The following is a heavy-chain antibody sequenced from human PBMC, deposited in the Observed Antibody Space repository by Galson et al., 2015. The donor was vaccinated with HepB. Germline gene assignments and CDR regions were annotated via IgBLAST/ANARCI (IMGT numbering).Heavy chain of an antibody. D-gene: IGHD2-2*01. CDR2: INPSGGGA. V-gene: IGHV1-46*04. J-gene: IGHJ5*01. Sequence: SVKVSCKASGYTFTSYYMHWVRQAPGQGLEWMGIINPSGGGASYAQKLQGRVTMTRDTSTSTVYMELSSLRSEDTAVYYCAREKSDCSSTSCYATNWFDSWGQGTLVTVSS. CDR1: GYTFTSYY. CDR3: AREKSDCSSTSCYATNWFDS.